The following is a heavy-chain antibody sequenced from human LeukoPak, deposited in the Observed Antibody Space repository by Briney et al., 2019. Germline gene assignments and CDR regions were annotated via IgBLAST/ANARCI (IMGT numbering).Heavy chain of an antibody. CDR2: INPNSGGT. J-gene: IGHJ3*02. D-gene: IGHD3-22*01. Sequence: ASVKVSCKASGYTFTGYYMHWVRQAPGQGLEWMGWINPNSGGTNYAQKFQGRVTMTGDTSISTAYMELGRLRSDDTAVYYCAREMGRVVVITEFDAFDIWGQGTMVTVSS. CDR1: GYTFTGYY. CDR3: AREMGRVVVITEFDAFDI. V-gene: IGHV1-2*02.